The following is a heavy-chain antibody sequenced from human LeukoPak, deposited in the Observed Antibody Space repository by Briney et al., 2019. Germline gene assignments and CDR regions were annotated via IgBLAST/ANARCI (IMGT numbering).Heavy chain of an antibody. CDR3: ARDEGISAPQVLTG. D-gene: IGHD3-9*01. CDR1: GYTLTELS. Sequence: ASVKVSCKVSGYTLTELSMHWVRQAPGKGLEWMGGFDPEDGETIYAQKFQGRVTMTEDTSTDTAYMELSSLRSEDTAVYYCARDEGISAPQVLTGWGQGTLVTVSS. J-gene: IGHJ4*02. V-gene: IGHV1-24*01. CDR2: FDPEDGET.